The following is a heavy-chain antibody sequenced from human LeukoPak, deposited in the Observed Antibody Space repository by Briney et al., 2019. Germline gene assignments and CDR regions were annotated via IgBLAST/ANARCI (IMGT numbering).Heavy chain of an antibody. V-gene: IGHV3-66*02. CDR1: GFTVSSNY. J-gene: IGHJ4*02. CDR2: IYSGGST. CDR3: ARAWSGYSSGWYGAY. Sequence: GGSLRLSCAASGFTVSSNYMSWVRQAPGKGLEWVSVIYSGGSTYYADSVKGRFTISRDNSKNTLYLQMNSLRAEDTAVYYCARAWSGYSSGWYGAYWGQGTLVTVSS. D-gene: IGHD6-19*01.